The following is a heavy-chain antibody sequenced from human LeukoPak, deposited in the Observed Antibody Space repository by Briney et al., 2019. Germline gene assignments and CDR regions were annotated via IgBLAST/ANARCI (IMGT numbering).Heavy chain of an antibody. CDR3: ARHGTTGFDY. V-gene: IGHV4-59*08. D-gene: IGHD1-7*01. CDR1: GGSISSYY. J-gene: IGHJ4*02. CDR2: IYYSGST. Sequence: SETLSLTCTVSGGSISSYYWSWIRQPPGKGLEWIGYIYYSGSTNYNPSLKSRVTISVDTSKNQFSLKLSSVTAADTAVCYCARHGTTGFDYWGQGTLVTVSS.